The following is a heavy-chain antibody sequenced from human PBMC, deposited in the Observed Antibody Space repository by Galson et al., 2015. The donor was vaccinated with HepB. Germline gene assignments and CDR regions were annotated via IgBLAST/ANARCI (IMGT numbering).Heavy chain of an antibody. CDR3: ARDRAQGGTFGVVIGRMGWFDP. J-gene: IGHJ5*02. Sequence: SVKVSCKASEYTFTSYAMHWVRQAPGQRLEWMGWINVGNGNAKYSQKFQGRVTITRDTSATTVYMELSSLRSEDTAIYYCARDRAQGGTFGVVIGRMGWFDPWGQGSLVTVST. CDR1: EYTFTSYA. CDR2: INVGNGNA. V-gene: IGHV1-3*01. D-gene: IGHD3-3*01.